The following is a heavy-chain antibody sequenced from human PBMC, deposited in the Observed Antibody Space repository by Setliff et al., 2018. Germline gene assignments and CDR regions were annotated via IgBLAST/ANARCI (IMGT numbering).Heavy chain of an antibody. CDR2: INAGNGNT. CDR3: ARSPFPVDTVMVTTFDS. Sequence: ASVKVSCKASGYIFTYYAIHWVRQAPGQRLEWMGWINAGNGNTKYSQKFQGRVTITADESTSTAYMELSSLKSEDTAVYYCARSPFPVDTVMVTTFDSWGQGTLVTVSS. V-gene: IGHV1-3*01. CDR1: GYIFTYYA. J-gene: IGHJ4*02. D-gene: IGHD5-18*01.